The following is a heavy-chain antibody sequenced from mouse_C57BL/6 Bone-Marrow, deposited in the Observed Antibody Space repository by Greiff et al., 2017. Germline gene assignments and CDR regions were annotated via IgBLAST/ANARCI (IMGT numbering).Heavy chain of an antibody. D-gene: IGHD1-1*01. CDR1: GFNIKDDY. Sequence: QLQQSGAELVRPGASVKLSCTASGFNIKDDYMHWVKQRPEQGLEWIGWIDPENGDTEYASKFQGKATITADTSSNTAYLQLSSLTSEDTAVYYCTPYYGSRGYWGQGTTLTVSS. CDR3: TPYYGSRGY. CDR2: IDPENGDT. V-gene: IGHV14-4*01. J-gene: IGHJ2*01.